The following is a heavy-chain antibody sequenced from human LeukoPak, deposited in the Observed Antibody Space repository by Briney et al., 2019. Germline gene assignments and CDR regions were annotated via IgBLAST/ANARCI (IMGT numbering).Heavy chain of an antibody. CDR3: ARAQRETPYCSGGSCYFIDY. CDR1: GGSISSGGYS. D-gene: IGHD2-15*01. V-gene: IGHV4-30-2*01. Sequence: NPSQTLSLTCAVSGGSISSGGYSWSWIRQPPGKGLEWIGYIYHSGSTYYNPSLKSRVTISVDTSKNQFSLKLSSVTAADTAVYYCARAQRETPYCSGGSCYFIDYWGQGTLVTVSS. CDR2: IYHSGST. J-gene: IGHJ4*02.